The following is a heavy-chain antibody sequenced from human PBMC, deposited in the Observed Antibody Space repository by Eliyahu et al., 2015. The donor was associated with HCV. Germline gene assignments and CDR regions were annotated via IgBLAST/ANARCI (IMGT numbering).Heavy chain of an antibody. CDR1: GFTFRTXA. J-gene: IGHJ4*02. CDR2: ISDSGGRT. Sequence: EMQLLESGGGLVKPGGXLRLSCXXSGFTFRTXAMSWVRQAPGRGLEWVSSISDSGGRTYYTDSMKGRFTISRDNSKNTLYLQMSSLRAEDTAVYYCAKNGEVGEYNXGFDCWGQGTLVSVSS. D-gene: IGHD5-18*01. CDR3: AKNGEVGEYNXGFDC. V-gene: IGHV3-23*01.